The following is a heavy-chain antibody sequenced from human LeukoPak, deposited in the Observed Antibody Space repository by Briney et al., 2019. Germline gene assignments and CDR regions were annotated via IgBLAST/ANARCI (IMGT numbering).Heavy chain of an antibody. D-gene: IGHD1-26*01. CDR3: ARARIGSKWQLPHFDY. CDR2: IYYSGST. CDR1: GGSISSYY. J-gene: IGHJ4*02. V-gene: IGHV4-59*01. Sequence: SSETLSLTCTVSGGSISSYYWSWIRQPPGKGLEWIGYIYYSGSTNYNPSLKSRVTISVDTSKNQFSLKLSSVTAADTAVYYCARARIGSKWQLPHFDYWGQGTLVTVSS.